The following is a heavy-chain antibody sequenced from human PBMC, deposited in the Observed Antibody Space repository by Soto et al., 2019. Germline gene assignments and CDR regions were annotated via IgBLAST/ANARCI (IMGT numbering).Heavy chain of an antibody. V-gene: IGHV1-46*01. CDR1: GYTFTSYY. D-gene: IGHD2-15*01. Sequence: ASVKVSCKASGYTFTSYYMHWVRQAPGQGLEWMGIINPSGGSTSYAQKFQGRVTMTRDTSTSTVYMELSSLRSEDTAVYYCAREFPTVVAATRGGFDPWGQGTLVTVSS. CDR3: AREFPTVVAATRGGFDP. CDR2: INPSGGST. J-gene: IGHJ5*02.